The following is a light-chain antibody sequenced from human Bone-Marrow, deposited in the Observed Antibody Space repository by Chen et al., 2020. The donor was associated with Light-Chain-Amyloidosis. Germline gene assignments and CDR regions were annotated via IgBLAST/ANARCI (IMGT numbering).Light chain of an antibody. CDR3: QVWDRSSDRPV. V-gene: IGLV3-21*02. J-gene: IGLJ3*02. CDR1: NIGSTS. CDR2: DDS. Sequence: SYVLTQPSSVSVAPGQTATIACGGNNIGSTSVHWYQRTPGQSPLLVVYDDSDRPSGIPERLSGANSGNTATLTIRRVEAGDEADYYCQVWDRSSDRPVFGGGTKLTVI.